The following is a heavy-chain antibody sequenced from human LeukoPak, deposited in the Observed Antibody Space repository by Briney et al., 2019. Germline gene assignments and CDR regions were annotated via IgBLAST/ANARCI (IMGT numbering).Heavy chain of an antibody. Sequence: SETLSLTCTVSGDSISSGDYYWSWIRQPAGKGLEWIGRISSSGSTNYNPSLKSRVTISLDTSKRQFSLRLNSVTAADTAVYYCARQYCSGGNCYPFDAFDVWGQGTMVTVSS. CDR2: ISSSGST. D-gene: IGHD2-15*01. CDR1: GDSISSGDYY. V-gene: IGHV4-61*02. J-gene: IGHJ3*01. CDR3: ARQYCSGGNCYPFDAFDV.